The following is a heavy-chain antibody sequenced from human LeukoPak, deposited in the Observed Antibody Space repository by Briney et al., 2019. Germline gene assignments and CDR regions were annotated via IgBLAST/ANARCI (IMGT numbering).Heavy chain of an antibody. J-gene: IGHJ4*02. Sequence: PSETLSLTCTVSGGSISSYYWSWIRQPPGKGLEWIGYIYYSGSTNYNPSLKSRVTISVDTSKNQFSLKLSSVTAADTAVYYCAKALRQGYYYSGVFDYWGQGTLVTVSS. D-gene: IGHD3-22*01. CDR1: GGSISSYY. CDR2: IYYSGST. V-gene: IGHV4-59*01. CDR3: AKALRQGYYYSGVFDY.